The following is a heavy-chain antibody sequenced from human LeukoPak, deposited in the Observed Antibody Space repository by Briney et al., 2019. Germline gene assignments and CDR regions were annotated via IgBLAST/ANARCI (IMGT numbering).Heavy chain of an antibody. V-gene: IGHV3-30-3*01. CDR1: GFTFSSYA. CDR2: ISYDGSNK. CDR3: VRDINSVGSGRDYYYSMDV. J-gene: IGHJ6*02. Sequence: PGRSLRLSCAASGFTFSSYAIHWVRQAPGKGLEWVAVISYDGSNKYYADSVKGRFTISRDNSKNTLYLQMNSLRAEDTAVYYCVRDINSVGSGRDYYYSMDVWGQGTTVTVSS. D-gene: IGHD3-10*01.